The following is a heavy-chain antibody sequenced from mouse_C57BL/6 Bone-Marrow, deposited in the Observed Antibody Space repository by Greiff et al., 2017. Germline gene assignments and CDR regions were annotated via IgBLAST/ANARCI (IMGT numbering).Heavy chain of an antibody. J-gene: IGHJ4*01. CDR2: INPYNGGT. Sequence: VQLQQSGPVLVKPGASVKMSCKASGYTFTDYYMNWVKQSHGKSLEWIGVINPYNGGTSYNQKFKGKATLTVDKSSSTAYMELNSLTSEDSAVYYCARWGQLRPPMDYWGQGTSVTGSS. CDR3: ARWGQLRPPMDY. D-gene: IGHD3-2*02. V-gene: IGHV1-19*01. CDR1: GYTFTDYY.